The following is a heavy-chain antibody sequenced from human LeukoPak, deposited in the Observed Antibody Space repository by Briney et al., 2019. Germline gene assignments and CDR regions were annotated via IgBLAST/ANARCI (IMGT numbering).Heavy chain of an antibody. J-gene: IGHJ5*02. CDR2: ISGSGGST. D-gene: IGHD1-14*01. V-gene: IGHV3-23*01. CDR1: GFTFSSYA. Sequence: GGSLRLSCAASGFTFSSYAMSWVRQAPGKGLEWVSAISGSGGSTYYADSVKGRFTTSRDNSKNTLYLQMNSLRAEDTAVYYCAKEPGPAITPANWFDPWGQGTLVTVSS. CDR3: AKEPGPAITPANWFDP.